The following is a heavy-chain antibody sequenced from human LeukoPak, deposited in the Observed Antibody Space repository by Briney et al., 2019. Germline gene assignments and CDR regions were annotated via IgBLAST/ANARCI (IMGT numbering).Heavy chain of an antibody. J-gene: IGHJ4*02. CDR1: GFTFSSYG. Sequence: GGSLRLSCAASGFTFSSYGMHWVRQAPGKGLEWVAFIRYDGSNKYYADSVKGRFTISRDNSKNTLYLQMNSLRAEDTAVYYCAKDLVVPAAIFDYWGQGTLVTVSS. CDR3: AKDLVVPAAIFDY. V-gene: IGHV3-30*02. CDR2: IRYDGSNK. D-gene: IGHD2-2*01.